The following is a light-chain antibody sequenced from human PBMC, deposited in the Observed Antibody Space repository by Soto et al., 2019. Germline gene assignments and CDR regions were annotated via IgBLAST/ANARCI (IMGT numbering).Light chain of an antibody. CDR1: QSVSNNY. CDR2: GAS. CDR3: QQNGGSPPYT. V-gene: IGKV3-20*01. J-gene: IGKJ2*01. Sequence: EIVLTQSPGTVSLSPGERATLSCRASQSVSNNYLAWYQQKPGQGPRLLIYGASGRAAGVPSRFIGSGSGTDFTLTISSLEPEDFAVYYCQQNGGSPPYTFGQGTKLEIK.